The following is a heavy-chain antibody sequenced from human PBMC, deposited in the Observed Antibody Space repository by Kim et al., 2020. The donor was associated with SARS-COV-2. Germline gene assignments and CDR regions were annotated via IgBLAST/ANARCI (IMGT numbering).Heavy chain of an antibody. Sequence: GGSLRLSCAASGFSFSSYAMHWVRQAPGKGLEWVAVISYDGSNKYYADSVKGRFTISRDNSKNTLYLQMNSLRAEDTAVYYCASSYCSGGSCYSGDYDYWGQGTLVTVSS. CDR3: ASSYCSGGSCYSGDYDY. CDR2: ISYDGSNK. V-gene: IGHV3-30*04. J-gene: IGHJ4*02. CDR1: GFSFSSYA. D-gene: IGHD2-15*01.